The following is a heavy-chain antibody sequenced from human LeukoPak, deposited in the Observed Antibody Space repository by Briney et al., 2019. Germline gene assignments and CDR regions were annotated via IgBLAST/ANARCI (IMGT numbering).Heavy chain of an antibody. Sequence: ASVKVSCKASGYTFTSYGISWVRQAPGQGLEWMGWISAYNGNTNYAQKLQGRVTMTTDTSTSTAHMELRSLRSDDTAVYYCARYYYDSSGQDYWGQGTLVTVSS. CDR3: ARYYYDSSGQDY. CDR1: GYTFTSYG. D-gene: IGHD3-22*01. CDR2: ISAYNGNT. J-gene: IGHJ4*02. V-gene: IGHV1-18*01.